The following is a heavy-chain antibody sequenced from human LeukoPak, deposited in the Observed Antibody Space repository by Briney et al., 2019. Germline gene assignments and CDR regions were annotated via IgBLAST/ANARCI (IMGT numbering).Heavy chain of an antibody. J-gene: IGHJ3*02. CDR3: ARSYSSSFIAFDI. D-gene: IGHD6-6*01. CDR2: ISSNGGST. Sequence: PGGSLRLSCAASGFTFSSYAMHWVRQAPGKGLKYVSAISSNGGSTYYANSVKGRFTISRDNSKNTLYLQMGSLRAEDMAVYYCARSYSSSFIAFDIWGQGTMVTVSS. CDR1: GFTFSSYA. V-gene: IGHV3-64*01.